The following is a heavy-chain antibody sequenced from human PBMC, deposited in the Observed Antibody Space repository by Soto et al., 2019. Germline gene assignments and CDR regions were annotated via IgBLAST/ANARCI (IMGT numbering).Heavy chain of an antibody. CDR2: INPNSGGT. CDR3: AREVTKTIAAFDI. Sequence: QVQLVQSGAEEKKPGASVRVSCKASGYTFTDYYIHWVRQAPGQGLEWMGWINPNSGGTNYAQKFHDCVTMTRDTSISTAYMELSRLRSDDTAVYYCAREVTKTIAAFDIWGQGTMVTVSS. J-gene: IGHJ3*02. V-gene: IGHV1-2*04. D-gene: IGHD2-21*01. CDR1: GYTFTDYY.